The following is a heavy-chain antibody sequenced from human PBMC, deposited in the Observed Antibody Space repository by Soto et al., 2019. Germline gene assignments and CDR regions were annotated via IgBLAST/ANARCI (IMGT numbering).Heavy chain of an antibody. CDR2: INHSGST. D-gene: IGHD4-17*01. V-gene: IGHV4-34*01. CDR3: ASEADYEFDY. J-gene: IGHJ4*02. CDR1: GGSFSGYY. Sequence: QVPLQQWGAGLLKPSETLSLTCAVYGGSFSGYYWSWIRQPPGKGLEWIGEINHSGSTNYNPSLKSRVTISVDTSKNQFSLKLSSVTAADTAVYYCASEADYEFDYWGQGTLVTVSS.